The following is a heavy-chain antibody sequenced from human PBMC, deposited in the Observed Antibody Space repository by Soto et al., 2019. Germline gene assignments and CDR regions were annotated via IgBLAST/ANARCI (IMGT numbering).Heavy chain of an antibody. V-gene: IGHV4-31*01. CDR3: ATLSATNYYFDY. J-gene: IGHJ4*02. CDR1: AGSFSSDAYY. CDR2: ISYSGST. Sequence: QVQLQESGPGLVKPSQTLSLTCSVSAGSFSSDAYYWNWIRQHPGKGLEWIGYISYSGSTYYNPSLKSPMIISVDTSKNQFSLKLTSVTAADTAVYYCATLSATNYYFDYWGQGTLVTVSS. D-gene: IGHD7-27*01.